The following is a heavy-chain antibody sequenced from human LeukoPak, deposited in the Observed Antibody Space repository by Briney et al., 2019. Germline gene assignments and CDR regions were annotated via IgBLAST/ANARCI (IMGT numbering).Heavy chain of an antibody. CDR3: ARAMSTFGGVRNYFDS. CDR2: VSISSGTI. D-gene: IGHD3-16*01. CDR1: GFTFSGHN. Sequence: TGGSLRLSCAASGFTFSGHNMNWVRQAPGKGLEWISFVSISSGTIYYADSVKGRFRISRDNAKSSLDLEMNSQRAEDTAVYYCARAMSTFGGVRNYFDSWGQGTLVTVSS. V-gene: IGHV3-48*04. J-gene: IGHJ4*02.